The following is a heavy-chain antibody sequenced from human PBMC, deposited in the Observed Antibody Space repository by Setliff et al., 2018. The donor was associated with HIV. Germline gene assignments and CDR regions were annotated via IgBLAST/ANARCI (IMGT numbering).Heavy chain of an antibody. V-gene: IGHV4-59*12. CDR1: GASIRSYY. Sequence: ASETLSLTCIVSGASIRSYYWAWIRQSPGRGLQYLGHLYYSGSTNYNPSLKSRVTISMDTSKKQFSLKLRSVTAADTAVYYCAREAEQDYDVVTETLVEGAYIQFWGQGSLVTVSS. CDR3: AREAEQDYDVVTETLVEGAYIQF. J-gene: IGHJ1*01. D-gene: IGHD3-9*01. CDR2: LYYSGST.